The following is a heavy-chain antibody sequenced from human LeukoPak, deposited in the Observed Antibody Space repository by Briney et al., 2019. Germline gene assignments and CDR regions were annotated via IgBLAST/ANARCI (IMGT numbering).Heavy chain of an antibody. CDR2: ISYRGGT. Sequence: SETLSLTCTVSGGPIGSYYWGWIRQSPGKGLEWIRYISYRGGTNYNPSLKSRVTISLDRSKNQFSLNLSSVTAADTAVYYCARAFDTSGYYYAFDYWGQGTQVSVSS. V-gene: IGHV4-59*01. J-gene: IGHJ4*02. CDR1: GGPIGSYY. D-gene: IGHD3-22*01. CDR3: ARAFDTSGYYYAFDY.